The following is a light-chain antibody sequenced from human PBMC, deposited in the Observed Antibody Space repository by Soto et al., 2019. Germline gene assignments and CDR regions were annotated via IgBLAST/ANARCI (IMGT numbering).Light chain of an antibody. CDR3: QQTLSFPPT. CDR2: TGS. Sequence: IQMTQSPSSVSASVGYRVTITCRASQAIDSWLAWYQQKPGEAPKLLIFTGSLLHSGVPPRFSGSGSGTDFTLTISSLQPEDFATYYCQQTLSFPPTFGQGTKADI. V-gene: IGKV1-12*01. J-gene: IGKJ1*01. CDR1: QAIDSW.